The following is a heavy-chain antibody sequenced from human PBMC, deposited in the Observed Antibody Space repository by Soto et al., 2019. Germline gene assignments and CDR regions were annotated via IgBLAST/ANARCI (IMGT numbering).Heavy chain of an antibody. CDR3: ARATAPEYYYYYYGMDV. J-gene: IGHJ6*02. CDR1: GYTFTSYD. V-gene: IGHV1-8*01. Sequence: ASVKVSCKASGYTFTSYDINWVRQATGQGLEWMGWMNPNSGNTGYAQKFQGRVTMTRNTSISTAYMELSSLRSEDTAVYYCARATAPEYYYYYYGMDVWGQGTTVTVSS. CDR2: MNPNSGNT.